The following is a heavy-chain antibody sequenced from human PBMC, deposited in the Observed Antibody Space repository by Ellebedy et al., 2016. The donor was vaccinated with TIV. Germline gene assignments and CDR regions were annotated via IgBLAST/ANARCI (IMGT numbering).Heavy chain of an antibody. J-gene: IGHJ6*02. CDR1: GYTFTSYG. V-gene: IGHV1-18*01. Sequence: ASVKVSCXASGYTFTSYGISWVRQAPGQGLEWMGWISAYNGNTNYAQKFQGRVTITADESTSTAYMELSSLRSEDTAVYYCARSYSSTRRGMDVWGQGTTVTVSS. CDR3: ARSYSSTRRGMDV. CDR2: ISAYNGNT. D-gene: IGHD6-13*01.